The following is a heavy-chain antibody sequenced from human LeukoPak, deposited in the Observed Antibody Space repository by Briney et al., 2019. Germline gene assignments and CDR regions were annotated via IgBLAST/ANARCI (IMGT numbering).Heavy chain of an antibody. CDR1: GFTFSSYA. V-gene: IGHV3-23*01. CDR2: ISGSGGST. D-gene: IGHD3-10*01. Sequence: GGSLRLSCAASGFTFSSYAMSWVRQAPGKGLEWVSAISGSGGSTYYADSVKDRFTISRDNSKNTLYLQMNSLRADDTAVYYCAKSFSGTFFDYWGQGTLVTVSS. J-gene: IGHJ4*02. CDR3: AKSFSGTFFDY.